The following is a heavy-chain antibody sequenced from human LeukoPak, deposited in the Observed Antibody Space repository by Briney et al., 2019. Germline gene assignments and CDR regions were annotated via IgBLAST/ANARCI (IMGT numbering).Heavy chain of an antibody. CDR2: IIPIFGTA. CDR3: ARSRPIAAAGTFENGGEEYYFDY. D-gene: IGHD6-13*01. V-gene: IGHV1-69*13. J-gene: IGHJ4*02. Sequence: ASVEVFCKASGGTFSRYAISWVRHAPGQGLEWMGGIIPIFGTANYAQKFQGRGTITADESTSTAYMELSSLRSEDTAVYYCARSRPIAAAGTFENGGEEYYFDYWGQGTLVTVSS. CDR1: GGTFSRYA.